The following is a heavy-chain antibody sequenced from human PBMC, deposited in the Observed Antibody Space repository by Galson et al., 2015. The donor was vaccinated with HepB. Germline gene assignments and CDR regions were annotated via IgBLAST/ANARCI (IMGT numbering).Heavy chain of an antibody. Sequence: SLRLSCAASGFTFSSYSMNWVRQAPGKGLEWVSSISSSSSYIYYADSVKGRFTISRDNSKHTLYLQMNSLRTEDTAVYYCAKDVVVVPAASRWFDPWGQGTLVTVSS. CDR3: AKDVVVVPAASRWFDP. CDR2: ISSSSSYI. J-gene: IGHJ5*02. CDR1: GFTFSSYS. D-gene: IGHD2-15*01. V-gene: IGHV3-21*01.